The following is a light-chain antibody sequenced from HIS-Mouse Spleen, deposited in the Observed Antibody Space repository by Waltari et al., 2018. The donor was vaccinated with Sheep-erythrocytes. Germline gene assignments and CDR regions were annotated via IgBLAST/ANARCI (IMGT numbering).Light chain of an antibody. V-gene: IGLV2-23*01. CDR1: SIDVGSYNL. J-gene: IGLJ3*02. Sequence: QSALTQPASVSGSPGQSITIPCTGTSIDVGSYNLVSRYQQHPGKAPKLMIYEGSKRPSGVSNRFSGSKSGNTASLTISGLQAEDEADYYCCSYAGSSTPWVFGGGTKLTVL. CDR3: CSYAGSSTPWV. CDR2: EGS.